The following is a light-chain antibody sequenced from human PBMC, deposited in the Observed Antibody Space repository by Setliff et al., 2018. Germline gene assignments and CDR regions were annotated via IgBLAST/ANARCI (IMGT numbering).Light chain of an antibody. J-gene: IGLJ2*01. CDR3: SSYTDSPGVV. V-gene: IGLV2-14*01. CDR1: TSDVGGNNY. Sequence: QSALTQPASVSGSPGQPITISCTGSTSDVGGNNYVSWYRHHPGKAPELLIYDVTNRPSGISDRFSGSKSGNTASLTISGLQAEDDGDYYCSSYTDSPGVVFGGGTKVTVL. CDR2: DVT.